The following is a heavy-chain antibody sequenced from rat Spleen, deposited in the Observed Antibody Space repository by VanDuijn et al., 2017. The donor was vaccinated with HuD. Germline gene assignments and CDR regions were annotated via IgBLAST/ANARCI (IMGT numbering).Heavy chain of an antibody. CDR2: ISSGGST. D-gene: IGHD1-4*01. CDR3: TGDRHSPGVMDA. J-gene: IGHJ4*01. V-gene: IGHV2-15*01. CDR1: GFSLTSYT. Sequence: QVQLKESGPGLVQPSQTLSLTCTVSGFSLTSYTLSWVRQSPGKGLEWIGAISSGGSTYYNSALISRLSISRDTSKSQVFLKMNSLQTEDTATYFCTGDRHSPGVMDAWGQGASVTVSS.